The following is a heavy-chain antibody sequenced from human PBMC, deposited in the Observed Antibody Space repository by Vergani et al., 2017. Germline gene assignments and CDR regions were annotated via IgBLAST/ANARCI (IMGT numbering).Heavy chain of an antibody. CDR2: IRSDESRR. D-gene: IGHD1-20*01. CDR1: GFTFNSYG. J-gene: IGHJ4*01. Sequence: VHLLESGGGLVQSGGSLRLSCAASGFTFNSYGMHWVRQAPGKGLEWVASIRSDESRRYYGDSMEGPFTISRDNSKNTLYLQMKSLRPEDTAVYYCARAYGRYDWFDYWGQRTLVTVSS. V-gene: IGHV3-30*02. CDR3: ARAYGRYDWFDY.